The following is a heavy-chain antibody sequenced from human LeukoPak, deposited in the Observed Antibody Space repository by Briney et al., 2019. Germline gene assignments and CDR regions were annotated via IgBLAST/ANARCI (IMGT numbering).Heavy chain of an antibody. CDR3: ATHRRPGSGGYENAFEI. D-gene: IGHD5-12*01. Sequence: SETLSLTCTVSGASIGSTTYYWDWFRQPPGKGLEWIGNIYDGGSTHNNPSRKSRLTMSVDTTKNHFSLRLNSVTAAATAIYYCATHRRPGSGGYENAFEIWGQGTMVTVSS. CDR2: IYDGGST. CDR1: GASIGSTTYY. V-gene: IGHV4-39*01. J-gene: IGHJ3*02.